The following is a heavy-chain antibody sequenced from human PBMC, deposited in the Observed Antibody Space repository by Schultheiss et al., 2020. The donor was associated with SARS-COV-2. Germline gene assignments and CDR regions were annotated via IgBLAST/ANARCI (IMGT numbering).Heavy chain of an antibody. CDR2: ISGDGTSI. CDR1: GFTVSSNY. V-gene: IGHV3-21*06. J-gene: IGHJ4*01. Sequence: GGSLRLSCTASGFTVSSNYMSWVRQAPGKGLEWVSSISGDGTSIYYADSVKGRFTISRDNAKNSFYLQMNSLRAEDTAVYYCAREEEAYYDFWSGYSRSSSDYYFDNWGQVPWSPSPQ. D-gene: IGHD3-3*01. CDR3: AREEEAYYDFWSGYSRSSSDYYFDN.